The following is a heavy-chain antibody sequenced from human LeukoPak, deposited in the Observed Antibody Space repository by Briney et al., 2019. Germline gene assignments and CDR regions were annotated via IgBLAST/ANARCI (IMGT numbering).Heavy chain of an antibody. CDR2: IRYDGSNK. D-gene: IGHD7-27*01. V-gene: IGHV3-30*02. CDR1: GFTFSSYG. J-gene: IGHJ4*02. Sequence: PGGSLRLSCAASGFTFSSYGMHWVRQAPGKGLEWVAVIRYDGSNKYYADSVKGRFTISRDNSKNTLYLQMNSLRAEDTAVYYCAKTAATGYLDYWGQGTLVTVSS. CDR3: AKTAATGYLDY.